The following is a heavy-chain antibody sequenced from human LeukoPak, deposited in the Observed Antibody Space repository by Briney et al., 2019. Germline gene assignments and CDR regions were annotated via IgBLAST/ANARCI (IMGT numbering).Heavy chain of an antibody. Sequence: SETLSLTCAVYGGSFSGYYWSWIRQPPGKGLEWIGEINHSGSTNYNPSLKSRVTISVDTSKNQFSLKLSSVTAADTAVYYCARQERYYYYMDVWGKGTTVTISS. CDR1: GGSFSGYY. V-gene: IGHV4-34*01. CDR2: INHSGST. J-gene: IGHJ6*03. CDR3: ARQERYYYYMDV.